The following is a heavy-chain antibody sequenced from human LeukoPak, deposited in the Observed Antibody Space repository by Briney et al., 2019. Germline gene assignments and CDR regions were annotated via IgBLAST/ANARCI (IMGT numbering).Heavy chain of an antibody. Sequence: GGSLRLSCAASGFTFSSYGMNWVRQAPGKGLEWVAFIGYDGSNKYYGDSVKGRFTISRDNSKNTLYLQMKSLRAEDTAVYYCARDGNWDIDYWGQGTLVTVSS. J-gene: IGHJ4*02. CDR1: GFTFSSYG. V-gene: IGHV3-30*02. CDR2: IGYDGSNK. CDR3: ARDGNWDIDY. D-gene: IGHD1/OR15-1a*01.